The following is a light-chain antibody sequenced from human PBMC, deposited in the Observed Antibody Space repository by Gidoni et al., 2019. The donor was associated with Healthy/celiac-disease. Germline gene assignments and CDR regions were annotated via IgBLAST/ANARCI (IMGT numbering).Light chain of an antibody. CDR3: SSDTSSSTRV. Sequence: QSALTQPASVSGSPGQSITLSCTGTSSDVGGYNSVSWYQQHPGKASKLMIYDVSNRPSGGSNRVSGSKSGNTASLTIAGLQAEEEAEYYCSSDTSSSTRVFGGGTKRTVL. J-gene: IGLJ2*01. CDR2: DVS. CDR1: SSDVGGYNS. V-gene: IGLV2-14*01.